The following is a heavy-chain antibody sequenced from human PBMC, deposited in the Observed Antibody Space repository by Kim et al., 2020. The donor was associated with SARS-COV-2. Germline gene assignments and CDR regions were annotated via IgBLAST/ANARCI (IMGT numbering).Heavy chain of an antibody. CDR1: GFTFSSYG. Sequence: GGSLRLSCAASGFTFSSYGMHWVRQAPGKGLEWVAVISYDGSNKYYADSVKGRFTISRDNSKNTLYLQMNSLRAEDTAVYYCAKDQYYDFCSGYQVEELDKQDYWGPGTRVTVSS. J-gene: IGHJ4*02. CDR3: AKDQYYDFCSGYQVEELDKQDY. V-gene: IGHV3-30*18. CDR2: ISYDGSNK. D-gene: IGHD3-3*01.